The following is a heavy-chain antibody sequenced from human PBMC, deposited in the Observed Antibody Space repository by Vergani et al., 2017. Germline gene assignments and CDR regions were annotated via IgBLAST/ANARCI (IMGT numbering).Heavy chain of an antibody. V-gene: IGHV4-38-2*02. D-gene: IGHD3-16*01. CDR3: ARQFWVSQGVGAFET. Sequence: HVQLQESGPGLVKPSETLSLTCSVSGDSISRGYYWGWIRQPPGKGLEWIATVFHSGSAYYNPSLRRRVTISVETSKNQFSLRLTTLTAADTAVYYCARQFWVSQGVGAFETWGRGTEVSVSS. CDR1: GDSISRGYY. J-gene: IGHJ3*02. CDR2: VFHSGSA.